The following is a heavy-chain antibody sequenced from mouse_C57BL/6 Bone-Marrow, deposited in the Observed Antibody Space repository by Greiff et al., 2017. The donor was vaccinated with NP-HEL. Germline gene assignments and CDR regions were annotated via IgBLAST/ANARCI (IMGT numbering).Heavy chain of an antibody. CDR3: TTRLRPYYFDY. V-gene: IGHV14-4*01. CDR2: IDPENGDT. Sequence: VQLQQSGAELVKPGASVKLSCTASGFNIKDYYMHWVKQRPEQGLEWIGWIDPENGDTEYATKFQGKATITADTSSNTAYLQLSSLTSEDTAVYYCTTRLRPYYFDYWGQGTTLTVSS. J-gene: IGHJ2*01. CDR1: GFNIKDYY. D-gene: IGHD2-2*01.